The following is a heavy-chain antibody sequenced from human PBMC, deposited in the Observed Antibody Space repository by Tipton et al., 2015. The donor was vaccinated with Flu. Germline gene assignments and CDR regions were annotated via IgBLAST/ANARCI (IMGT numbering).Heavy chain of an antibody. D-gene: IGHD1-26*01. J-gene: IGHJ6*02. CDR1: GGSISSSSYY. CDR3: ARVGSGSYFHYYYGMDV. Sequence: LRLSCTVSGGSISSSSYYWGWIRQPPGKGLEWIGSIYYSGSTYYNPSLKSRGTISVDTSKNQFSLKLSSVTAADTAVYYCARVGSGSYFHYYYGMDVWGQGTTVTVSS. V-gene: IGHV4-39*07. CDR2: IYYSGST.